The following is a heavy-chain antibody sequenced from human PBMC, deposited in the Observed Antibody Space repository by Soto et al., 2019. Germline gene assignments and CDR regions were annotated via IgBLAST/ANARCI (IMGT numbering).Heavy chain of an antibody. J-gene: IGHJ6*02. V-gene: IGHV4-34*01. Sequence: SETLSLTCAVYGGSFSGYYRSWIRQPPGKGLEWIGEINHSGSTNYNPSLKSRVTISVDTSKNQFSLKLSSVTAADTAVYYCARDPIVLMVYANYYGMDVWGQGTTVTVSS. CDR3: ARDPIVLMVYANYYGMDV. CDR1: GGSFSGYY. CDR2: INHSGST. D-gene: IGHD2-8*01.